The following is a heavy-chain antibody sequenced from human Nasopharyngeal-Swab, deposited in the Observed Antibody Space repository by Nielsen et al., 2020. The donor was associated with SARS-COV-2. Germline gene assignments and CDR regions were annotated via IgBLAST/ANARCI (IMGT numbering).Heavy chain of an antibody. CDR1: GDTFSSSA. D-gene: IGHD3-22*01. V-gene: IGHV1-69*05. CDR2: IIPMFGTA. J-gene: IGHJ4*02. Sequence: SVKVSCKASGDTFSSSAITWVRQAPGQGLEWMGGIIPMFGTADYAQKFQGRVTITRDTSATTAYMELSSLRSEDTAVYYRAFASYDSSGYYYSYWGQGTLVTVSS. CDR3: AFASYDSSGYYYSY.